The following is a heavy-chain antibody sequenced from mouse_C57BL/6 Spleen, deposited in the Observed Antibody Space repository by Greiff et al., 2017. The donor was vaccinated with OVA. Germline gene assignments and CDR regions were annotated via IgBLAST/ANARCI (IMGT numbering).Heavy chain of an antibody. V-gene: IGHV1-82*01. J-gene: IGHJ4*01. CDR1: GYAFSSSW. CDR2: IYPGDGDT. Sequence: QVQLKESGPELVKPGASVKISCKASGYAFSSSWMNWVKQRPGKGLEWIGRIYPGDGDTNYNGKFKGKATLTADKSSSTAYMQLSSLTSEDSAVYFCAREAPRGYAMDYWGQGTSVTVSS. CDR3: AREAPRGYAMDY.